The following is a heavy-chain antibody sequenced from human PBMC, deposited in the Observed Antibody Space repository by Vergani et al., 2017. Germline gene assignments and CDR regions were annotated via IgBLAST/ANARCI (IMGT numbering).Heavy chain of an antibody. CDR3: TRAEGTIFGVVIDLFDY. CDR1: GFTFGDYA. Sequence: EVQLVESGGGLVKPGRSLRLSCTASGFTFGDYAMSWFRQAPGKGLEWVGFIRSKAYGGTTEYAASVKGRFTISRDDSKSIAYLQMNSLKTEDKAVYYCTRAEGTIFGVVIDLFDYWGQGTLVTVSS. CDR2: IRSKAYGGTT. J-gene: IGHJ4*02. V-gene: IGHV3-49*05. D-gene: IGHD3-3*01.